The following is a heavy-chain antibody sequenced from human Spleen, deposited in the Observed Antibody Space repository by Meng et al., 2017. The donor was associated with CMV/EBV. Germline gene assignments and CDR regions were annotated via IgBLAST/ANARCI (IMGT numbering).Heavy chain of an antibody. V-gene: IGHV3-47*02. CDR2: IGTGGDT. J-gene: IGHJ6*02. CDR1: GFAFSSYA. D-gene: IGHD6-6*01. CDR3: ARDGSSSSYYYYYGMDV. Sequence: GESLKISCAASGFAFSSYALHWVRRAPGKGLEWVSAIGTGGDTYYADSVMGRFTISRDNAKKSLYLQMNSLRAEDTAVYYCARDGSSSSYYYYYGMDVWGQGTTVTVSS.